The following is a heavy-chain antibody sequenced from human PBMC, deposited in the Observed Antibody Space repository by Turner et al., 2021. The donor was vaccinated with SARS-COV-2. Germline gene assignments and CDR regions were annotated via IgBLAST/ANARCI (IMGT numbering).Heavy chain of an antibody. CDR2: IYSGGTT. J-gene: IGHJ4*02. V-gene: IGHV3-66*01. CDR3: ARGEMRGVTGDY. CDR1: GFTVSNNY. D-gene: IGHD3-10*01. Sequence: EVQLVQSGGGLVQPGASLRLSCTASGFTVSNNYMSWVRQGPGKGLEWVSLIYSGGTTKYADAVKGRFTISRDNSKNTLYLQMNSLRAEDTAVYYCARGEMRGVTGDYWGRGTLVTVSS.